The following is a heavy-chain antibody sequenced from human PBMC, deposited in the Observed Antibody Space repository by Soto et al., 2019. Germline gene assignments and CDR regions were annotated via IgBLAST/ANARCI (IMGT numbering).Heavy chain of an antibody. CDR2: ISHSGST. CDR1: GESFSAYH. J-gene: IGHJ4*02. Sequence: QVQLQQWGAGLLKASETLSLTCAVYGESFSAYHWSWIRQPPGKGLEWIGEISHSGSTNYNPSLKSRVTISVDTSKNQFSLKLRSLTAADTAVYYCARGLGGRSDFWGQGNLVTVSS. V-gene: IGHV4-34*01. CDR3: ARGLGGRSDF.